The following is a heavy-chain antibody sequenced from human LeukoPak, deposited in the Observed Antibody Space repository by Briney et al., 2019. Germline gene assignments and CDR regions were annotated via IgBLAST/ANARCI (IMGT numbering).Heavy chain of an antibody. CDR1: GFNFSRYG. D-gene: IGHD2-15*01. V-gene: IGHV3-30*03. CDR3: ARERIYYFDY. CDR2: ISYDGSNK. Sequence: GGSLRLSCAASGFNFSRYGMHWVRQAPGKGLEWVAVISYDGSNKYYADSVKGRFTISRDSSKNTLYLQMNSLRAEDTAVYYCARERIYYFDYWGQGTLVTVSS. J-gene: IGHJ4*02.